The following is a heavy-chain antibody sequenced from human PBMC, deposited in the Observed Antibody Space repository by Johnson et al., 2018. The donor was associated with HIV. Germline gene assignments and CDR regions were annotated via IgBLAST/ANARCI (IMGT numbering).Heavy chain of an antibody. V-gene: IGHV3-7*01. CDR3: ARVLRLPRLGAFDI. CDR1: GFSFSSSD. D-gene: IGHD5-12*01. J-gene: IGHJ3*02. Sequence: EVHLVESGGGLVQPGGSLRLSCAASGFSFSSSDIYWVRQAPGKGLEWVANIKQDGSEKYYVDSVKGRFTISRDNAKNSLYLQMNSLRAEDTAVYYCARVLRLPRLGAFDIWGQGTMVTVSS. CDR2: IKQDGSEK.